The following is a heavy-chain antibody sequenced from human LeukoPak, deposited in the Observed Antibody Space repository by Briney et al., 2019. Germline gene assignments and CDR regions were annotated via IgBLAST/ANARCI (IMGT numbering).Heavy chain of an antibody. J-gene: IGHJ4*02. CDR2: INPSGGST. D-gene: IGHD3-10*01. CDR3: ARDPLKRNYGLRPFDY. Sequence: ASVKVSCKASGYSFTSFYIHWVRQAPGQGLEWMGIINPSGGSTTYAQKFQGRVTMTRDTSTSTVYMELSSLRSEDTAVYYCARDPLKRNYGLRPFDYWGQGTLVTVSS. CDR1: GYSFTSFY. V-gene: IGHV1-46*01.